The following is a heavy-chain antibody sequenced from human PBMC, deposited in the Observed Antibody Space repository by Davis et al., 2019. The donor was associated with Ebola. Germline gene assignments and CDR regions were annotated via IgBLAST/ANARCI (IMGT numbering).Heavy chain of an antibody. CDR1: GFTFSSYW. V-gene: IGHV3-7*01. D-gene: IGHD4-11*01. CDR3: ARDLSNYGLDYYYGMDV. CDR2: IKQDGSEK. J-gene: IGHJ6*02. Sequence: PGGSLRLSCAASGFTFSSYWMSWVRQAPGKGLEWVANIKQDGSEKYYVDSVKGRFTISRDNAKNSLYLQMNSLRAEDTAVYYCARDLSNYGLDYYYGMDVWGQGTTVTVSS.